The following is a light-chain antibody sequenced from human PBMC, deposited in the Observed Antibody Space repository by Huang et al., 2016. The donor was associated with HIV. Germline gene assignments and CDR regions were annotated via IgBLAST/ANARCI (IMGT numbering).Light chain of an antibody. Sequence: DIVMTQTPPSLPVNPGEPASISCRVSQSLLHSNGYTYLHWDVQKPGQSQKLLIYRVSKHLSGVPDRFSGRGSGSDFTLKISWVEAEDVGVYYCMQATQFPSFTFGQGTRLEMK. J-gene: IGKJ5*01. CDR2: RVS. CDR1: QSLLHSNGYTY. V-gene: IGKV2-40*01. CDR3: MQATQFPSFT.